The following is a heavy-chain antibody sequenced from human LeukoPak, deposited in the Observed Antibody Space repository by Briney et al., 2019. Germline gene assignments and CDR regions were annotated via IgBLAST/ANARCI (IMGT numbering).Heavy chain of an antibody. J-gene: IGHJ4*02. CDR1: GFTFSTYS. Sequence: GGSLRLSCAASGFTFSTYSMDWVRQAPGKRLEWVSSIGSSTNYIYYADSVKGRFTISRDNAKNSLSLQMNSLRAEDTAVYYCARGKYSSSWDPIDYWGQGTLVTVPS. V-gene: IGHV3-21*01. D-gene: IGHD6-13*01. CDR2: IGSSTNYI. CDR3: ARGKYSSSWDPIDY.